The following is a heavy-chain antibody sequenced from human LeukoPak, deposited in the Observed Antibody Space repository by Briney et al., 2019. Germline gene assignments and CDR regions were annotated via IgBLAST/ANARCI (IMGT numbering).Heavy chain of an antibody. J-gene: IGHJ4*02. Sequence: SQTLSLTCNVSGDSITNGDYYWTWIRQSPGEGLEWLGYIYHSGSTLYLPSLESRLSLSVDTSKNQFSLTLTSVTAADSAVFYCARGVRGRKWYYFDSWGRGALVTVCS. CDR3: ARGVRGRKWYYFDS. CDR1: GDSITNGDYY. D-gene: IGHD2-15*01. CDR2: IYHSGST. V-gene: IGHV4-30-4*01.